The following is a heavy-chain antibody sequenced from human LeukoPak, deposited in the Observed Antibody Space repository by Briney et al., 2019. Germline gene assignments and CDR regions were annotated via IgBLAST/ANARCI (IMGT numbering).Heavy chain of an antibody. J-gene: IGHJ4*02. V-gene: IGHV4-30-2*01. CDR1: GGSISSGGYY. Sequence: SETLSLTCAVSGGSISSGGYYWSWIRQPPGKGLEWIGYIYHSGSTYYNPSLKSRVTISVDRSKNQFSLKLSSVTAADTAVYYCARVSSSSWFGHFDYWGQGTLVTVSS. D-gene: IGHD6-13*01. CDR3: ARVSSSSWFGHFDY. CDR2: IYHSGST.